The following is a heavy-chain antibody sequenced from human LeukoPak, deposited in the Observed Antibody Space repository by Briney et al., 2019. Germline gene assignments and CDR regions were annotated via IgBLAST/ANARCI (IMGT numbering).Heavy chain of an antibody. CDR2: IPHDGGNK. CDR3: AREAYSSGRAGTFDI. J-gene: IGHJ3*02. Sequence: PGGSLRLSCVGSGLSLSKSHMHSVRQAPGKRLGWVALIPHDGGNKQYGDSAKGRFTVSRENSKNTVDLNMDSLTVDDTAIYYCAREAYSSGRAGTFDIWGQGTMVTVSS. CDR1: GLSLSKSH. V-gene: IGHV3-30*04. D-gene: IGHD6-19*01.